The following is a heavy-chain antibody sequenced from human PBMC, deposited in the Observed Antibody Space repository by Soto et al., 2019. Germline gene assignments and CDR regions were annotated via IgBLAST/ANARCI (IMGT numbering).Heavy chain of an antibody. Sequence: EVQLLESGGGLVQPGGSLRLSCAASGFTFSSYAMSWVRQAPGKGLEWVSAISGSGGSTYYADSVKGRFTISRDNSKNTLYLQMNSLRXEXTAXYXXAKDRPNSGSYFWFDYWGQGTLVTVSS. J-gene: IGHJ4*02. CDR3: AKDRPNSGSYFWFDY. V-gene: IGHV3-23*01. CDR2: ISGSGGST. CDR1: GFTFSSYA. D-gene: IGHD1-26*01.